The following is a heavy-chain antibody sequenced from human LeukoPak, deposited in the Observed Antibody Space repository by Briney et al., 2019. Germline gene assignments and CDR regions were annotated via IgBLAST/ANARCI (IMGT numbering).Heavy chain of an antibody. V-gene: IGHV1-18*01. CDR3: ARDCGNCGGAPDDTFDI. D-gene: IGHD2-21*01. CDR2: INAYTGNT. J-gene: IGHJ3*02. CDR1: GYTFSTYG. Sequence: GASVKVSCKASGYTFSTYGISWMRQAPGRGLEWMGGINAYTGNTNYAQNVQGRVTMTTDTPTSTAYVELRSLRSDDPAVYYCARDCGNCGGAPDDTFDIWGQATMVTASS.